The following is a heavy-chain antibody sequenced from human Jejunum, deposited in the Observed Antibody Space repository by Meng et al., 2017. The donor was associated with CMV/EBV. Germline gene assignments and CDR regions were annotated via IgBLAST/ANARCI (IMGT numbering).Heavy chain of an antibody. CDR3: ARGGDISETTAY. CDR1: GGAISTSS. D-gene: IGHD6-19*01. Sequence: TVSGGAISTSSWSWIRQSPGKGLEWIGYVPHSGSTQYNPSLKRRVTMSIDTSKNQFSLKLRSVTAADTAVYYCARGGDISETTAYWGQGTRGTVSS. V-gene: IGHV4-59*01. CDR2: VPHSGST. J-gene: IGHJ4*02.